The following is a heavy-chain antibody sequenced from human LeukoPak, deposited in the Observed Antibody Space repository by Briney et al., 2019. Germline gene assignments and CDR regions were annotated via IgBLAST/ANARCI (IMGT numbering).Heavy chain of an antibody. CDR2: IHYTGTT. CDR3: ASFRVFAGFDY. V-gene: IGHV4-59*08. CDR1: GASISSSY. J-gene: IGHJ4*02. Sequence: SETLSLTCTVSGASISSSYWSWIRQPPGKGLEWIGYIHYTGTTNYNPSLKSRVTTSLDTSTNQFSLKLSSVTAANTAVYYCASFRVFAGFDYWGLGALVTVSS.